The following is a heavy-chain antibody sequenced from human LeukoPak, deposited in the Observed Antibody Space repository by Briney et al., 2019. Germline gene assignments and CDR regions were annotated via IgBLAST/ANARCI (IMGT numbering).Heavy chain of an antibody. CDR3: ASHGSGWDH. CDR1: GFTFSTYG. D-gene: IGHD6-19*01. CDR2: IWADESRK. V-gene: IGHV3-33*01. Sequence: PGGSLRLSCAASGFTFSTYGMHWVRQAPGKGLEWVAVIWADESRKYYADSVQGRFTISRDNSKNTLYLQMNGLRAEDTAVYYCASHGSGWDHWGQGTLVTVSS. J-gene: IGHJ4*02.